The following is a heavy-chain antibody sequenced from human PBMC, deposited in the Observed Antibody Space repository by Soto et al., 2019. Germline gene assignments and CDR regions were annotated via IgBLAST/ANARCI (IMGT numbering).Heavy chain of an antibody. J-gene: IGHJ5*02. CDR2: ISAYNGNT. CDR1: GYTFTSYG. D-gene: IGHD1-1*01. V-gene: IGHV1-18*01. CDR3: ATDEAYTWNHGGWFDP. Sequence: QVQLVQSGAEVKKPGASVKVSCKASGYTFTSYGISWVRQASGQGLEWMGWISAYNGNTKYAQKPQGTVTMTTDTSTSTASIELRSLGSSATAVYYCATDEAYTWNHGGWFDPWGQGTLVTFSS.